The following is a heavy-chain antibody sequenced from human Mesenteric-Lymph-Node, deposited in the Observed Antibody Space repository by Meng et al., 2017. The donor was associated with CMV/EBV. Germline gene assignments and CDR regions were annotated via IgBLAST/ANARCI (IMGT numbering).Heavy chain of an antibody. Sequence: SETLSLTCTVSGGSLSSYFWSWIRQPPGKGLEWIGYIYYSGRTNYNPSLKSRVTISVDTSKNQFSLKLSSVTAADTAVYYCARGAYGGKEVWGQGTMVTVSS. V-gene: IGHV4-59*12. CDR1: GGSLSSYF. D-gene: IGHD2-21*01. J-gene: IGHJ3*01. CDR2: IYYSGRT. CDR3: ARGAYGGKEV.